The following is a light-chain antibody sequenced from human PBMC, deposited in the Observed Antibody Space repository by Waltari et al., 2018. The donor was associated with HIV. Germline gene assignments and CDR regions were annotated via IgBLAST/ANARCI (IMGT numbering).Light chain of an antibody. Sequence: QSALTQPPSASGSPGQSVTISCTGTSSDVGGYNYVSWYQQHPGKTPKFMFYEVSKRPAGIPHSFCGSRSGSAASLTVTGLQAGNEADYSCSSYAGSNNLVFGGGPKHTVL. CDR2: EVS. V-gene: IGLV2-8*01. J-gene: IGLJ2*01. CDR1: SSDVGGYNY. CDR3: SSYAGSNNLV.